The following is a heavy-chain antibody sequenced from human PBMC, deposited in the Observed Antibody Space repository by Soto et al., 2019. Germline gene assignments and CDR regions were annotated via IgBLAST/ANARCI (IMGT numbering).Heavy chain of an antibody. V-gene: IGHV4-39*01. CDR1: GGSISSSSYY. J-gene: IGHJ6*02. CDR3: ARHRPENDYGDSNYYYGLDV. Sequence: QLLLQGSGPGLVKPSETLSLTCTVSGGSISSSSYYWGWIRQPPGKGLEWIGSIRYSGSTYYNPSLKSRVNISVDTSKNQFSLKLSSVTATETAVYYCARHRPENDYGDSNYYYGLDVWGQGTTVTVSS. D-gene: IGHD4-17*01. CDR2: IRYSGST.